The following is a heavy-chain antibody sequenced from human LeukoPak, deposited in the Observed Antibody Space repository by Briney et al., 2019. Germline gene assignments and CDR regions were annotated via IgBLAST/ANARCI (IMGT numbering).Heavy chain of an antibody. J-gene: IGHJ4*02. CDR2: IHSSGSA. CDR1: GASLNDYY. D-gene: IGHD5-24*01. CDR3: ASGAADVYNFGFDY. Sequence: SETLSLTCTVSGASLNDYYWSWIRQPPGKALEWIGFIHSSGSANSNPSLTSRVTISIDTSKNQFSLNLRSLTAADTAVYFCASGAADVYNFGFDYWGQGTLAAVSS. V-gene: IGHV4-59*12.